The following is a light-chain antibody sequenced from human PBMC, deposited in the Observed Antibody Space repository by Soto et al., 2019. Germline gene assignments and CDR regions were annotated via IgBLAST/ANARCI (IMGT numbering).Light chain of an antibody. CDR2: EVN. V-gene: IGLV2-8*01. CDR1: SSDVGGYNY. J-gene: IGLJ2*01. Sequence: QSALTQPPSASGSPGQSVTISCTGTSSDVGGYNYVSWYQQHPGRVPKLIIYEVNKRPSGVPDRLSGSKSGNTASLTVSGLQAEDEADYYCSSYAGSYVLFGGGTQLTVL. CDR3: SSYAGSYVL.